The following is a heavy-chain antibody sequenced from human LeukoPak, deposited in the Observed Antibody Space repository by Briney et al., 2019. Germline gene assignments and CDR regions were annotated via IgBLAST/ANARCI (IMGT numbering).Heavy chain of an antibody. CDR2: IKEDGSEK. D-gene: IGHD5-24*01. CDR3: ARDDRDGYNYFAY. Sequence: GGSLRLSCAASGFTFSSYWMTWVRQAPGKGLGWVANIKEDGSEKYYVDSVKGRFTISRDNAKNSLYLQMNSLRAEDSAVYYCARDDRDGYNYFAYWGQGTLVTVSS. CDR1: GFTFSSYW. J-gene: IGHJ4*02. V-gene: IGHV3-7*04.